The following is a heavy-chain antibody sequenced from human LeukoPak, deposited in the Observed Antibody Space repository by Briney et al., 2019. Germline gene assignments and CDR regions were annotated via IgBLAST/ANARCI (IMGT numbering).Heavy chain of an antibody. D-gene: IGHD5-24*01. J-gene: IGHJ4*02. CDR3: AEGSQEIDY. V-gene: IGHV3-23*01. CDR1: GFTFSSYA. Sequence: GGSLRLSCATSGFTFSSYAMSWVRQAPGKGLEWVSAISGNGVSTYYADSVKGRFTISRDNSKNTMYLQMNSLRAEDTAVFYCAEGSQEIDYWGQGTLVTVSS. CDR2: ISGNGVST.